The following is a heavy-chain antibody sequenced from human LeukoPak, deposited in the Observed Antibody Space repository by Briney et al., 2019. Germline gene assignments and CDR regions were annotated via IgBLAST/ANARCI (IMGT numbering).Heavy chain of an antibody. CDR1: GSSITSVSY. CDR2: LSHSGAT. CDR3: SRVRSSNSHCDF. J-gene: IGHJ4*02. V-gene: IGHV4-38-2*02. Sequence: SETLSLTCSVSGSSITSVSYWAWIRQTPEKGLEWIGRLSHSGATYYNPSLTSRLITSVDPSNNRFSLTLRSVTAADTAVYYCSRVRSSNSHCDFCDPGTLVTVTS. D-gene: IGHD2/OR15-2a*01.